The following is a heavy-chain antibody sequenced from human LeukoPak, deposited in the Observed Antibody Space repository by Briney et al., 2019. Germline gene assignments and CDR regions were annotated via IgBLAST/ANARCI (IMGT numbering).Heavy chain of an antibody. J-gene: IGHJ1*01. CDR3: ARGPPTVTRKKQQRTFLDYFQH. V-gene: IGHV4-34*01. CDR2: INHSGST. CDR1: GGSFSGYY. Sequence: SETLSLTCAVYGGSFSGYYWSWIRQPPRKGLEWIGEINHSGSTNYNPSLKSRVTISVDTSKNQFSLKLSSVTAADTAVYYCARGPPTVTRKKQQRTFLDYFQHWGQGTLVTVSS. D-gene: IGHD4-17*01.